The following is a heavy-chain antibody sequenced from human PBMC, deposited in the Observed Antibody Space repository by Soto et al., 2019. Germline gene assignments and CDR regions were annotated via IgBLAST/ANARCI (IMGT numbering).Heavy chain of an antibody. CDR1: GDSMSPYY. D-gene: IGHD1-1*01. V-gene: IGHV4-59*08. CDR2: ISYFGST. CDR3: VRHTGGTTYDY. Sequence: SETLSLTCTVSGDSMSPYYWSWVRQPPGKGLEWIGHISYFGSTNYDPFLKGRVTISLDTSKNQFSLKMYSVTAADTAVYYCVRHTGGTTYDYWGQGTLVTVS. J-gene: IGHJ4*02.